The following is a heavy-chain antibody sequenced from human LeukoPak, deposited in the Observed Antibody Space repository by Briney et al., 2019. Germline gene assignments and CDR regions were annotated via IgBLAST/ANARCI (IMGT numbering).Heavy chain of an antibody. CDR1: GYTFTSYG. CDR2: ISAYNGNT. J-gene: IGHJ4*02. Sequence: ASVKVSCKASGYTFTSYGISWVRQTPGQGHEWMGWISAYNGNTNYAQTLKGRVTMTTDTSTSTAYTELRSLRCDDTAVYYCARDKERGSYRLQDYWGQGTLVTVSS. CDR3: ARDKERGSYRLQDY. D-gene: IGHD1-26*01. V-gene: IGHV1-18*01.